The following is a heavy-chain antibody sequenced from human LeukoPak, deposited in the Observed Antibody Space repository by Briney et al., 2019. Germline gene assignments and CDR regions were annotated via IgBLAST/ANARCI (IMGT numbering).Heavy chain of an antibody. CDR2: ISGSGGST. CDR3: AKHRRAAYCGGDCPPDY. D-gene: IGHD2-21*02. CDR1: GFTFSSYA. V-gene: IGHV3-23*01. J-gene: IGHJ4*02. Sequence: GGSLRLSCAASGFTFSSYAMSWVRQAPGKGLEWVSAISGSGGSTYYADSVKGRFTISRDNSKNTLYLQMNSLRAEDTAVYYCAKHRRAAYCGGDCPPDYWGQGTLVTVSS.